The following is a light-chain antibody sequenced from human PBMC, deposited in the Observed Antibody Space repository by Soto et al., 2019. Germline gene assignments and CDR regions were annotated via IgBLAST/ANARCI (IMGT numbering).Light chain of an antibody. V-gene: IGKV1-33*01. J-gene: IGKJ3*01. CDR2: DAS. Sequence: DIQMTQYPSSLSASVGDRVTITCQASQDISNYLNWYQQKPGKAPKLLIYDASNLETGVPSRFSGSGYGTDFTFTIISLQPEDIATYYCQQYDNLPRVTFGPGTKVDIK. CDR1: QDISNY. CDR3: QQYDNLPRVT.